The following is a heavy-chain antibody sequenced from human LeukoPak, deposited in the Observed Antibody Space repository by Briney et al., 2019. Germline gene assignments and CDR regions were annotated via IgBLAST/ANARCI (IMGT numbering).Heavy chain of an antibody. CDR3: VREAAALDDAFDI. CDR1: GFTFSGYE. CDR2: TSSSGTTI. Sequence: GGSLRLSCAASGFTFSGYEMNWVRQAPGKGLEWVSYTSSSGTTIYSADSVKGRFTISRDNAKNSLYLQMSSLRAEDTAVYYCVREAAALDDAFDIWGQGTMVTVSS. D-gene: IGHD1-1*01. J-gene: IGHJ3*02. V-gene: IGHV3-48*03.